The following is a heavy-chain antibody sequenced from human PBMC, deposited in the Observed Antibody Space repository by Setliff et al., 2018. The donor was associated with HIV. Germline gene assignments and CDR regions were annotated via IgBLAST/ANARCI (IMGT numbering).Heavy chain of an antibody. D-gene: IGHD6-19*01. V-gene: IGHV4-31*03. CDR3: ARANLYSSGPLDY. J-gene: IGHJ4*02. CDR1: GGSISSGGYY. Sequence: LSLTCTVSGGSISSGGYYWSWIRQHPGKGLEWIGYISYSGGIYYNPSLKSRVTLSIDTSKNQFSLRLTFLAAADTAVYFCARANLYSSGPLDYWGQGRLVTVSS. CDR2: ISYSGGI.